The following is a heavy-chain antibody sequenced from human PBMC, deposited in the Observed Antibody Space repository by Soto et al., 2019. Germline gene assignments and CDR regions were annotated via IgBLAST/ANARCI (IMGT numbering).Heavy chain of an antibody. V-gene: IGHV3-30*18. J-gene: IGHJ6*02. Sequence: GGSLRLSCAASGFTFSSYGMHWVRQAPGKGLEWVAVISYDGSNKYYADSVKGRFTISRDNSKNTLYLQMNSLRAEDTAVYYCAKGGIAARLNYYYGMDVWGQGTTVTSP. D-gene: IGHD6-6*01. CDR1: GFTFSSYG. CDR2: ISYDGSNK. CDR3: AKGGIAARLNYYYGMDV.